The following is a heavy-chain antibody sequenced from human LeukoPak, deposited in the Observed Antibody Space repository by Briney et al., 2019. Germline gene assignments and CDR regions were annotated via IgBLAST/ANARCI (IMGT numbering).Heavy chain of an antibody. CDR1: GFTFSYYG. V-gene: IGHV3-30*02. Sequence: GGSLRLSCAASGFTFSYYGMHWVRQAPGKGLEWVAFIRYDGNDKFYADSVKGRFTISRDTSRNTLYLQMNSLGTDDTAVYYCAKDLMRDRWFGESWGQGTLVTVSS. CDR2: IRYDGNDK. CDR3: AKDLMRDRWFGES. D-gene: IGHD3-10*01. J-gene: IGHJ5*02.